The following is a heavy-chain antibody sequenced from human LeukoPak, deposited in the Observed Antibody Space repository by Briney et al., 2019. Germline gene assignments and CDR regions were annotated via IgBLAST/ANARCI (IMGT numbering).Heavy chain of an antibody. D-gene: IGHD3-22*01. CDR3: ARASDSSGYLYYYYGMDV. CDR2: ISAYNGNT. CDR1: GYTFTSYG. V-gene: IGHV1-18*01. Sequence: ASVNVSCTASGYTFTSYGISWVRQAPGQGLEWMGWISAYNGNTYYAQKLQGRVTMTTDTSTSTAYMELRSLRSDDTAVYYCARASDSSGYLYYYYGMDVWGQGTTVTVSS. J-gene: IGHJ6*02.